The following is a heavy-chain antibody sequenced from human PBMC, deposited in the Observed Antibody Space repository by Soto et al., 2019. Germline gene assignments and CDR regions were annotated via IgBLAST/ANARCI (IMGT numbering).Heavy chain of an antibody. CDR2: IKSSGST. CDR3: ARLGSSGWYQGSYFDY. CDR1: GGSITRKDHY. D-gene: IGHD6-19*01. Sequence: QLQLQESGPGLVRPSETLSLICTVSGGSITRKDHYWGWIRQSPGKGLEWIGAIKSSGSTTYNQSVKSRVSLSVETSKNQFSLKMNSVTAADTAVYYCARLGSSGWYQGSYFDYWGQGTLVTVSS. J-gene: IGHJ4*02. V-gene: IGHV4-39*01.